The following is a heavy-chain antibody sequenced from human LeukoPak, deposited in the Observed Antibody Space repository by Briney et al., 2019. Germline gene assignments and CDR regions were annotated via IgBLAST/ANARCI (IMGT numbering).Heavy chain of an antibody. CDR2: IYYSGST. V-gene: IGHV4-59*08. CDR3: ARLIAAAGSDAFDI. Sequence: SSETLSLTCTVSGGSISSYYWSWIRQPPGKGLEWIGYIYYSGSTNYNPSLKSRVTISVDTSKNQFSLKLSSVTAADTAVYYCARLIAAAGSDAFDIWGQGTMVTVSS. D-gene: IGHD6-13*01. J-gene: IGHJ3*02. CDR1: GGSISSYY.